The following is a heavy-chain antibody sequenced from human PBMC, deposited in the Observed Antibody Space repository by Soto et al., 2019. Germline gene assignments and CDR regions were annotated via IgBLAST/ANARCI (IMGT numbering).Heavy chain of an antibody. V-gene: IGHV1-18*01. CDR2: ISGYNGNT. CDR3: SRFIMVGGWFDPNYYHGMAV. D-gene: IGHD6-19*01. CDR1: GYTFSNQG. J-gene: IGHJ6*02. Sequence: ASVKGSCKTSGYTFSNQGINWVRQAPGQGLEWMGWISGYNGNTNYAQTVQGRVTMTTDTSTGTVYMELRSLKSDDTAIYYCSRFIMVGGWFDPNYYHGMAVSGQGTTVPLAS.